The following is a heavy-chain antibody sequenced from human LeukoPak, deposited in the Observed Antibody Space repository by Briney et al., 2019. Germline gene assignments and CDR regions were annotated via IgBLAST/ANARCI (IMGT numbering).Heavy chain of an antibody. J-gene: IGHJ3*02. CDR2: IYHSGST. CDR3: ARTSGSRMGFGAFDI. Sequence: SGTLSLTCAVSGGSISSSNWWSWVRQPPGKGLEWIGEIYHSGSTNYNPSLKSRVTISVDKSKNQFSLKLSSVTAADTAVYYCARTSGSRMGFGAFDIWGQGTMVTVSS. D-gene: IGHD2-15*01. CDR1: GGSISSSNW. V-gene: IGHV4-4*02.